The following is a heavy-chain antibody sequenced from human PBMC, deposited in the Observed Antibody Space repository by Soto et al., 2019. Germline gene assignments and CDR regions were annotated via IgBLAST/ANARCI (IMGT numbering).Heavy chain of an antibody. D-gene: IGHD2-2*02. CDR3: ARSLYCSSTTCYSHGMDV. CDR2: IDPSDSYT. J-gene: IGHJ6*02. CDR1: GYSFTSYW. V-gene: IGHV5-10-1*01. Sequence: PGESLKISWKGSGYSFTSYWISWVRQMPGKGLEWMGRIDPSDSYTNYSPSFQGHVTISADKSISTAYLQWSSLKASDTAMYYCARSLYCSSTTCYSHGMDVWGQGTTVTVSS.